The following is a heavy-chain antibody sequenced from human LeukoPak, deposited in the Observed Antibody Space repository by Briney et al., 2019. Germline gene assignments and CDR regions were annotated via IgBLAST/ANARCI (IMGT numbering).Heavy chain of an antibody. D-gene: IGHD6-19*01. V-gene: IGHV3-11*01. Sequence: PGGSLRLSCAASGFPLSDYHMSWIRQAPGKGLEGVSYFSSSGSTIYYADSVKGRFTISRDNAKNSLYLQMNSLRAEDTAVYYCARSTISSGWYRDCYYGMDVWGQGTTVTVSS. J-gene: IGHJ6*02. CDR3: ARSTISSGWYRDCYYGMDV. CDR2: FSSSGSTI. CDR1: GFPLSDYH.